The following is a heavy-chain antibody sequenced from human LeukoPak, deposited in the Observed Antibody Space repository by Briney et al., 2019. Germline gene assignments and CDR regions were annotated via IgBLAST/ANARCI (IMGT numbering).Heavy chain of an antibody. Sequence: GGSLRLSCAASGFTFSSYEMNWVRQAPGKGLEWVSYISSSGSTIYYADSVKGRFTISRDNAKNSLYLQMNSLRAEDTALYYCARDRYSYGFDYWGQGTLVTVSS. V-gene: IGHV3-48*03. CDR1: GFTFSSYE. D-gene: IGHD5-18*01. J-gene: IGHJ4*02. CDR3: ARDRYSYGFDY. CDR2: ISSSGSTI.